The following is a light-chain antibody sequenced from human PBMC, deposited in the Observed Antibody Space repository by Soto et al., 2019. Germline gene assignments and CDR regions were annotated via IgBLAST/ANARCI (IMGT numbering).Light chain of an antibody. CDR3: LLSYSVTGV. V-gene: IGLV7-46*01. Sequence: QAVVTQEPSLTVSPGGTVTLTCGSSTGAVTSGHYPYWFQQKPGQAPRTLIYDTSNKHSWSPALFSGSLLGGKAALTLSGAQPEDEAEYYCLLSYSVTGVFGTGTKVTVL. CDR2: DTS. CDR1: TGAVTSGHY. J-gene: IGLJ1*01.